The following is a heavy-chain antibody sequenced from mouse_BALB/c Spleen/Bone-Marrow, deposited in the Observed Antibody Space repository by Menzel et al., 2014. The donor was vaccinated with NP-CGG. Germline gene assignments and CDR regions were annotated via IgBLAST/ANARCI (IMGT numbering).Heavy chain of an antibody. J-gene: IGHJ2*01. CDR2: INPSNGRT. CDR3: ARCYYGNYFDY. CDR1: GYTFTSYW. D-gene: IGHD2-1*01. V-gene: IGHV1S81*02. Sequence: QVQLQQSGAELVKPGASVKLSCKASGYTFTSYWMHWVKQRPGQGLEWIGEINPSNGRTNYNEKFKSKATPTVDKSSSTAYMQLSSPTSEDSAVYYCARCYYGNYFDYWGQGTTLTVSS.